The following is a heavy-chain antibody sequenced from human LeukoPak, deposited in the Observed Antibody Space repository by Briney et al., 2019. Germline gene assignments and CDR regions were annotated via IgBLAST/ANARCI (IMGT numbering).Heavy chain of an antibody. CDR1: GYTFTGYY. J-gene: IGHJ6*02. CDR3: AISTVTTRSGYYYYGMDV. CDR2: INPNSGGT. Sequence: ASVKVSCKASGYTFTGYYMHWVRQAPGQGLEWMGWINPNSGGTNYAQKFQGWVTMTRDTSTSTAYMELSRLRSDDTAVYYCAISTVTTRSGYYYYGMDVWGQGTTVTVSS. V-gene: IGHV1-2*04. D-gene: IGHD4-17*01.